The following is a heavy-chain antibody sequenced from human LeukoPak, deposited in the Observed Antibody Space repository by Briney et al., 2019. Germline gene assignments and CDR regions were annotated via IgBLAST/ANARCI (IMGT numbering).Heavy chain of an antibody. CDR3: AGEGGYCSDTSCYDLRNWFDS. Sequence: GSSVKVSCKASGGTFSNYAINWVRQAPGQGLEWMGRIIPIFGTANYAQRFQGRVTITTDEATSTAYMELSSLRSEDTAVYYCAGEGGYCSDTSCYDLRNWFDSWGRGTLVTVSS. CDR1: GGTFSNYA. J-gene: IGHJ5*01. V-gene: IGHV1-69*05. D-gene: IGHD2-2*01. CDR2: IIPIFGTA.